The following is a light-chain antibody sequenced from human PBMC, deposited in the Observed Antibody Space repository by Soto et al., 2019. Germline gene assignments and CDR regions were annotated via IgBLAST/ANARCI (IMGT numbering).Light chain of an antibody. J-gene: IGLJ2*01. CDR3: QSYDSDLSVI. CDR1: SSNIGAGHG. CDR2: ENN. Sequence: QSALTQPPSVSGAPGQRVTISCTGSSSNIGAGHGVQWYQQPPGTAPKLLIYENNFRPSGVPVRFSGSKSGASASLAITGLQAEDEGDYYCQSYDSDLSVIFGGGTQLTVL. V-gene: IGLV1-40*01.